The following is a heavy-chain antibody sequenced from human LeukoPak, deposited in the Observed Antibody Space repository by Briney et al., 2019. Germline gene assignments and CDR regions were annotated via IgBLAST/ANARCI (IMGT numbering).Heavy chain of an antibody. CDR3: ARAHYYDSSGYPRDY. CDR1: GYTFTSYG. V-gene: IGHV1-18*01. Sequence: ASVKVSCKASGYTFTSYGISWVRQAPGQGLEWMGWISACNGNTNYAQKLQGRVTMTTDTSTSTAYMELRSLRSDDTAVYYCARAHYYDSSGYPRDYWGQGTLVTVSS. CDR2: ISACNGNT. D-gene: IGHD3-22*01. J-gene: IGHJ4*02.